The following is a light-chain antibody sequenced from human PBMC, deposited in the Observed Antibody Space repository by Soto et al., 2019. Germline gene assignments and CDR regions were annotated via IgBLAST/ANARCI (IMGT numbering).Light chain of an antibody. Sequence: QSVLTQPPSVSGAPGQRVTISCTGSSYNIGAGYDVHWYQQLPGTAPKLLIYGNSNRPSGVPDRFSGSKSGTSASLAITGLQAEDEADYYCQSYDSSLSGAVFGGGTQLTVI. CDR3: QSYDSSLSGAV. CDR2: GNS. J-gene: IGLJ7*01. V-gene: IGLV1-40*01. CDR1: SYNIGAGYD.